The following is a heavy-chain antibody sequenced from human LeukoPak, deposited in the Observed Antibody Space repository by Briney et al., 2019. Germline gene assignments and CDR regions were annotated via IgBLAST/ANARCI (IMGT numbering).Heavy chain of an antibody. CDR1: GFTFSSYG. Sequence: GGSLRLSCAASGFTFSSYGMHWVRQAPGKGLEGVAVIWYDGSNKYYADSVKGRFTISRDNSKNTLYLQMNSLRAEDTAVYYCASSGGGIAVAGTSPNFDYWGQGTLVTVSS. D-gene: IGHD6-19*01. CDR2: IWYDGSNK. J-gene: IGHJ4*02. V-gene: IGHV3-33*01. CDR3: ASSGGGIAVAGTSPNFDY.